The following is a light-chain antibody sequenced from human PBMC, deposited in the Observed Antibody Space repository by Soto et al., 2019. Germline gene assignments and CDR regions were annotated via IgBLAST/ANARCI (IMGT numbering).Light chain of an antibody. Sequence: EIVTTQSPATLSLSPGERATLSCRASQSVRTFLAWYQLKPGQPPRLLIYDASNRATGIPARFSGSGSGTEFTLTISSLQPDDFATYYCQQYNSYSYAFGQGTKVDI. V-gene: IGKV3D-15*01. CDR2: DAS. J-gene: IGKJ2*01. CDR3: QQYNSYSYA. CDR1: QSVRTF.